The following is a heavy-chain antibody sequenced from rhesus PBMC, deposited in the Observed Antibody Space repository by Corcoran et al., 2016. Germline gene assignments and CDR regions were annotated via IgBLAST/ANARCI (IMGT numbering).Heavy chain of an antibody. CDR3: ARVGNSDHGGLDS. CDR1: GASISNNW. Sequence: QVQLQESGPGLVKPSETLSLPCTVPGASISNNWWRWIRQPPGNGREWMGEYNVSCVNTQTNPSLKSRVTICTDASKNLLSLKLTSVTAAGTAVYFCARVGNSDHGGLDSWGQGAVVTVAP. V-gene: IGHV4-80*01. J-gene: IGHJ6*01. CDR2: YNVSCVNT. D-gene: IGHD4-35*01.